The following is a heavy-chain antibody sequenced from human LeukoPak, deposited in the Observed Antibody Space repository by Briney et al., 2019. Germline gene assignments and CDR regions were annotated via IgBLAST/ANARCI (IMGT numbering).Heavy chain of an antibody. CDR2: INPSGGST. CDR1: GYTFTSYY. V-gene: IGHV1-46*01. Sequence: ASVKVSCKTSGYTFTSYYMHWVRQAPGQGLEWMGIINPSGGSTSYAQKFQGRVTMTRDTSISTAYMELSRLRSDDTAVYYCARGKAEYYYYYYYMDVWGKGTTVTVSS. D-gene: IGHD2/OR15-2a*01. CDR3: ARGKAEYYYYYYYMDV. J-gene: IGHJ6*03.